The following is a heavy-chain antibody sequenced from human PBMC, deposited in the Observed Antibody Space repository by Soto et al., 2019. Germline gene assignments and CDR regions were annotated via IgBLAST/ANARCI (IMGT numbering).Heavy chain of an antibody. Sequence: PSETQSLTCTVSGGSISSYYWSWIRKHPGKGLEWIGYIYYSGSTNYNPSLKSRVTISVDTSKNQFSLKLSSVTAADTAVYYCARLADYGDYYYYYYMDVWGKGTTVTVSS. CDR3: ARLADYGDYYYYYYMDV. CDR1: GGSISSYY. D-gene: IGHD4-17*01. CDR2: IYYSGST. V-gene: IGHV4-59*08. J-gene: IGHJ6*03.